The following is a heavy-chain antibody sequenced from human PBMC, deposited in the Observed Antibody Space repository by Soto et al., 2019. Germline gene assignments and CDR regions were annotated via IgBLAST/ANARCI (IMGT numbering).Heavy chain of an antibody. CDR1: GESISNNNYY. D-gene: IGHD3-22*01. Sequence: PEKLRHTRSVSGESISNNNYYWGWIRQHPGKALEWIGSIHYSGSTYYNPSLKSRVTISADTTKTQFSLKLSSVTAADTAVYYCARQWFTMIVLVPSSNCFAPWA. CDR3: ARQWFTMIVLVPSSNCFAP. V-gene: IGHV4-39*01. CDR2: IHYSGST. J-gene: IGHJ5*02.